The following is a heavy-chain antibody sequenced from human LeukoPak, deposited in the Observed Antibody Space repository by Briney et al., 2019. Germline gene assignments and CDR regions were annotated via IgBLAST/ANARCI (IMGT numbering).Heavy chain of an antibody. CDR3: ARAGYCSGGSCYTGVDY. CDR2: MNPNSGNT. J-gene: IGHJ4*02. Sequence: ASVKVSCKASGYTFTSYDINWVRQATGQGLEWMGWMNPNSGNTGYAQKFQGRVTMTRNTSISTAYMELSSLRSEDTAVYYCARAGYCSGGSCYTGVDYWGQGTLVTVSS. V-gene: IGHV1-8*01. D-gene: IGHD2-15*01. CDR1: GYTFTSYD.